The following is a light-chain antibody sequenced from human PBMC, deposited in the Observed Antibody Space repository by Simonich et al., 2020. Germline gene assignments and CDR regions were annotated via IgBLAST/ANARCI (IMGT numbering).Light chain of an antibody. V-gene: IGLV2-8*01. CDR1: SSDVGGYKY. CDR2: EVS. J-gene: IGLJ2*01. Sequence: QSSLTQPPSASGSPGQSVTISCTGTSSDVGGYKYVSWDQQHPGKAPKLMIYEVSKRPSGVPDRFSGSKSGNTASLTVSGLQAEDEADYYCSSYAGSNNLVFGGGTKLTVL. CDR3: SSYAGSNNLV.